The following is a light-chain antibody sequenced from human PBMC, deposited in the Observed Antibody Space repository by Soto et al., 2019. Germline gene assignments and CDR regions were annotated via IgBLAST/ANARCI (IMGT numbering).Light chain of an antibody. V-gene: IGKV3-11*01. CDR3: QQRHNWPLT. Sequence: EIVLTQSPATLSLSPGERATLSCRASQSVSNFFVWYQQKRGQAPRLLIYDASKRATRIPARFSGSGSWTDFTRTISSLEPEDFAVYYCQQRHNWPLTFGGETTVEIK. J-gene: IGKJ4*01. CDR2: DAS. CDR1: QSVSNF.